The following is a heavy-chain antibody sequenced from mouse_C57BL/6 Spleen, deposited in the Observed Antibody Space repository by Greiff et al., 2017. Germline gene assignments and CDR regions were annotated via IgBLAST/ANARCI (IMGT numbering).Heavy chain of an antibody. J-gene: IGHJ3*01. CDR2: IDPENGDT. CDR1: GFNIKDDY. V-gene: IGHV14-4*01. D-gene: IGHD2-3*01. CDR3: TTDGYSFAY. Sequence: VQLQQSGAELVRPGASVKLSCTASGFNIKDDYMHWVKQRPEQGLEWIGWIDPENGDTEDASKFQGKATITADTSSNTAYLQLSSLTSEDTAVYYCTTDGYSFAYWGQGTLVTVSA.